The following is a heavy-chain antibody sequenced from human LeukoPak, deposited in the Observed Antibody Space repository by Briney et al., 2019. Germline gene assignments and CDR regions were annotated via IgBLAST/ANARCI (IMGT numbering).Heavy chain of an antibody. V-gene: IGHV3-11*01. D-gene: IGHD3-10*01. CDR3: ARDETHFYGSGSSNWFEP. CDR1: GFTFSDYY. CDR2: ISSSGTTI. J-gene: IGHJ5*02. Sequence: GGSLRLSCAASGFTFSDYYMSWIRQAPGKGLEWVSYISSSGTTIYYADSVKGRFTISRDNAKNSLYLQMNSLRAEDTAVYYCARDETHFYGSGSSNWFEPWGQGILVTVSS.